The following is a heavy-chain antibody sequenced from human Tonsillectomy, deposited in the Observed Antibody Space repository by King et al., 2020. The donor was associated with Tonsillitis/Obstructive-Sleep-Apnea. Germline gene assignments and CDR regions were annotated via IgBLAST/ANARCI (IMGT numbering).Heavy chain of an antibody. CDR1: GFSLTTGGVG. Sequence: TLQESGPTLVQPTQTLTLTCTFSGFSLTTGGVGVGWIRQPPGRALEWLALIYWDGDKQYSPSLKSRVTITKDTSKNQVVLTMTNVDPVDTATYYCAHRQGYCTGGNCPRWFDPWGQGTLVTVSS. CDR3: AHRQGYCTGGNCPRWFDP. CDR2: IYWDGDK. J-gene: IGHJ5*02. D-gene: IGHD2-8*02. V-gene: IGHV2-5*02.